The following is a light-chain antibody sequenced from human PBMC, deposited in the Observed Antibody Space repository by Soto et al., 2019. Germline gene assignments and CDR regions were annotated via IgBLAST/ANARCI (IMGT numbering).Light chain of an antibody. V-gene: IGLV2-8*01. CDR1: SSDIGGYNY. CDR3: SSYAGNDNVV. J-gene: IGLJ3*02. Sequence: QSALTQPPSASGSPGRSVTISCTGTSSDIGGYNYVSWYQQHPGEAPKLIIYLITKRPSGVPDRFSGSRSGNTASLTVSGLRTEDEADYYCSSYAGNDNVVFGGGTKLTVL. CDR2: LIT.